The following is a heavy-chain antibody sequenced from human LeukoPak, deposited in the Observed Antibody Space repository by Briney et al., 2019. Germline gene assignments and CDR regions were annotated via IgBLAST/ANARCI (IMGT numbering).Heavy chain of an antibody. Sequence: GGSLRLSCAASGFTFSSYAMHWVRQAPGKGLEWVAVISYDGSNKYYADSVKGRFTISRDNSKNTLYLQMNSLRAEDTAVYYCAKDERERGYSGYVVYWGQGTLVTVSS. CDR1: GFTFSSYA. V-gene: IGHV3-30*14. J-gene: IGHJ4*02. CDR2: ISYDGSNK. CDR3: AKDERERGYSGYVVY. D-gene: IGHD5-12*01.